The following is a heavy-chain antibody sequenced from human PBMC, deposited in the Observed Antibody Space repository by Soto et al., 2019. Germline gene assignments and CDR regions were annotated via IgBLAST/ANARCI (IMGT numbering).Heavy chain of an antibody. CDR2: ISGSGGST. Sequence: GGSLRLSCAASGFTFSSYAMSWVRQAPGKGLEWVSAISGSGGSTYYADSVKGRFTISRDNSKNTLYLQMNSLRAEDTAVYYCAKGGYPAEYYGMDVWGQGTTVTVSS. CDR1: GFTFSSYA. CDR3: AKGGYPAEYYGMDV. D-gene: IGHD5-12*01. V-gene: IGHV3-23*01. J-gene: IGHJ6*02.